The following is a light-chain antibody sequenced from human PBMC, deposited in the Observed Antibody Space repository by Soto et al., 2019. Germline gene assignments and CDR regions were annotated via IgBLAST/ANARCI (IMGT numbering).Light chain of an antibody. CDR2: EAS. CDR1: QSVSSTY. V-gene: IGKV3-20*01. CDR3: QQYGNSPQT. J-gene: IGKJ1*01. Sequence: EIVLTQSPGTLSFSPGDRATLSCRASQSVSSTYLAWYQQRPGQTPKLLSYEASTRATGIPDRFSGSGSGTDYTLTIGRLEPEDFEVYYCQQYGNSPQTFGQGTKVDIK.